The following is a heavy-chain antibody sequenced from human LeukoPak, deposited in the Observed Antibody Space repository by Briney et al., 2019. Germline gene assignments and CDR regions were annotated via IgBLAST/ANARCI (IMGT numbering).Heavy chain of an antibody. J-gene: IGHJ4*02. V-gene: IGHV3-43*01. D-gene: IGHD4-17*01. CDR1: GFTFDDYS. CDR2: ISWDVDST. CDR3: AKVKGETWTTLDY. Sequence: GGSLRLSCAASGFTFDDYSMHWVRQAPGKGLEWVSLISWDVDSTYYADSMKGRFTISRDNSKNSLYLQMNSLRLEDTALYYCAKVKGETWTTLDYWGQGTLVTVSS.